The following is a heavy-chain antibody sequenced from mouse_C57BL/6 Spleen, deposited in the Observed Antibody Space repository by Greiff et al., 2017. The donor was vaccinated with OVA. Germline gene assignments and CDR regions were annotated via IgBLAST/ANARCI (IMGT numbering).Heavy chain of an antibody. J-gene: IGHJ3*01. Sequence: EVQLQQSGPELVKPGASVKISCKASGYTFTDYYMNWVKQSHGKSLEWIGDINPINGGTSYNQKFKGKATLTVDKSSSTAYMELRSLTSEDSAVYYCARKRGYYDYGFAYWGQGTLVTVSA. CDR1: GYTFTDYY. CDR3: ARKRGYYDYGFAY. CDR2: INPINGGT. V-gene: IGHV1-26*01. D-gene: IGHD2-4*01.